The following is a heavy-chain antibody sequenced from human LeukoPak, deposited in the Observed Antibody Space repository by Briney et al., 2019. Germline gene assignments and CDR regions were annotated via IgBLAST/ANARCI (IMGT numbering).Heavy chain of an antibody. CDR3: ARHRRGYSYDPYYFDY. Sequence: GESLKISCKGSGCSFTSYWIGWVRQMPGKGLEWMGIIYPGDSDTRYSPSFQGQVTISADKSISTAYLQWSSLKASDTAMYYCARHRRGYSYDPYYFDYWGQGTLVTVSP. CDR2: IYPGDSDT. V-gene: IGHV5-51*01. CDR1: GCSFTSYW. J-gene: IGHJ4*02. D-gene: IGHD5-18*01.